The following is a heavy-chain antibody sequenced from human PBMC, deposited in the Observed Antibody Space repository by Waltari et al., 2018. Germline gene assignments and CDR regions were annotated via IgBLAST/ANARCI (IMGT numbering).Heavy chain of an antibody. D-gene: IGHD4-17*01. CDR2: IYTDDRT. CDR3: ASRPGGDYPYFDY. CDR1: GFPVSRKY. J-gene: IGHJ4*02. Sequence: EVQLVESGGGFVQLGGSLSLSCSASGFPVSRKYMTWVRQAPGQGLEWVSLIYTDDRTFYADSVKGRFTISRHDSTNTLFLQMSGLRVEDTALYYCASRPGGDYPYFDYWGQGTLVTVSS. V-gene: IGHV3-53*04.